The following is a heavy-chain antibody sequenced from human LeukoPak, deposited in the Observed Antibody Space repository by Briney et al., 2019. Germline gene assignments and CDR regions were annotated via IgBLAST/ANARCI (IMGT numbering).Heavy chain of an antibody. Sequence: GGSLRLSCAASGFSFSSYGMHWVRQAPGKGLEWVAVIWYDGSNKYYADSVKGRFTISRDNSKNTLYLQMNSLKTEDTAVYYCTRWDVDTATTVGAFDIWGQGTMVTVSS. D-gene: IGHD5-18*01. V-gene: IGHV3-33*01. CDR1: GFSFSSYG. J-gene: IGHJ3*02. CDR2: IWYDGSNK. CDR3: TRWDVDTATTVGAFDI.